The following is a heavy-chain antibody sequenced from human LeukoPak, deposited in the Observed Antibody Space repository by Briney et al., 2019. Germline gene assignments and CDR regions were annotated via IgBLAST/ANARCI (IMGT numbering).Heavy chain of an antibody. V-gene: IGHV4-30-2*02. J-gene: IGHJ3*02. CDR2: IYHSGST. CDR1: GGSISSGGYS. Sequence: PSETLSLTCAVSGGSISSGGYSWSWIRQPPGKGLEWIGYIYHSGSTYYNPSLKSRVTISVDRSKNQFSLKLSSVTAADTAVYYCARSRRPAFDIWGQGTMVTVSS. CDR3: ARSRRPAFDI. D-gene: IGHD6-13*01.